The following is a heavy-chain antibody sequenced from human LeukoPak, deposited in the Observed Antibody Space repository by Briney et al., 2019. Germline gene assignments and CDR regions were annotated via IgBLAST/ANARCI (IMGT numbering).Heavy chain of an antibody. D-gene: IGHD4-17*01. CDR2: SKHSGYT. CDR1: GVSLDDYY. Sequence: SETLSLTCALSGVSLDDYYWRWVRQPPGKGLEWIGESKHSGYTNDSPSLKSRVTLSIDTSKKQFSLNLRSVTVADAGIYYCTRTTTGHDYWGQGTMVTVRS. V-gene: IGHV4-34*01. CDR3: TRTTTGHDY. J-gene: IGHJ4*02.